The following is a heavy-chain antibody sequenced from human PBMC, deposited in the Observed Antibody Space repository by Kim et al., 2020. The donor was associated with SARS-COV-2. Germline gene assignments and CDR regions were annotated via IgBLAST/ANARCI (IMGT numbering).Heavy chain of an antibody. V-gene: IGHV1-8*01. CDR3: ARGGCSSTSCYFHYYYYYMDV. Sequence: ASVKVSCKASGYTFTSYDINWVRQATGQGLEWMGWMNPNSGNTGYAQKFQGRVTMTRNTSISTAYMELSSLRSEDTAVYYCARGGCSSTSCYFHYYYYYMDVWGKGTTVTVSS. D-gene: IGHD2-2*01. CDR2: MNPNSGNT. J-gene: IGHJ6*03. CDR1: GYTFTSYD.